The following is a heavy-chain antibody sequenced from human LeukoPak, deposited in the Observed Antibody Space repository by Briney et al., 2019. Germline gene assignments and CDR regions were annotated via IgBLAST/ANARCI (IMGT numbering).Heavy chain of an antibody. CDR1: GYTFSRYW. V-gene: IGHV3-74*01. CDR2: INEDGSTT. CDR3: TRDTFGGYDF. Sequence: GGSLTLSCVGSGYTFSRYWMHWVRQAPGKGLVWVSRINEDGSTTDYADSVKGRFTISRDNAKNTLSLQMNSLRAEDTAVYYCTRDTFGGYDFWGQRTRVTVSS. J-gene: IGHJ4*02. D-gene: IGHD3-16*01.